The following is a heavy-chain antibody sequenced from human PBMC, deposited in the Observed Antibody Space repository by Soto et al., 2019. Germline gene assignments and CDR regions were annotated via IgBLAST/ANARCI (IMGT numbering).Heavy chain of an antibody. CDR3: AXSAVPAAIGYYYYGMDV. Sequence: GASVKVSCKASGGTFSSYAISWVRQAPGQGLEWMGGIIPIFGTANYAQKFQGRVTITADKSTSTAYMELSSLRSEDTAVYYCAXSAVPAAIGYYYYGMDVWGQGTTVTVSS. CDR1: GGTFSSYA. V-gene: IGHV1-69*06. CDR2: IIPIFGTA. D-gene: IGHD2-2*02. J-gene: IGHJ6*02.